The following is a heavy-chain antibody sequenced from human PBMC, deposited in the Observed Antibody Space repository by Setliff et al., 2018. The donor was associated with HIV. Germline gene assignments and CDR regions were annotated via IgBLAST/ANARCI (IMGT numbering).Heavy chain of an antibody. V-gene: IGHV1-69*10. J-gene: IGHJ6*02. CDR2: IIPILGMS. CDR1: GGTFSIYA. D-gene: IGHD2-2*01. Sequence: PSVKVSCKASGGTFSIYAISWVRQAPGQGLEWMGGIIPILGMSIYAQKFQGRVTIIADESTSTAYMELSSLRSDDTAVYYCARGGVCTSTSCGGNYYYGMDVWGQGTTVTVSS. CDR3: ARGGVCTSTSCGGNYYYGMDV.